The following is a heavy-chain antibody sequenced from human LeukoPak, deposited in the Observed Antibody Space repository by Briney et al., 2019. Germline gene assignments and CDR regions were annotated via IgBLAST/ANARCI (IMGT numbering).Heavy chain of an antibody. V-gene: IGHV4-59*01. CDR1: GVSISSYY. J-gene: IGHJ6*02. D-gene: IGHD5-18*01. Sequence: PSETLSLTCTVSGVSISSYYWSWIRQPPGKGLEWIGYIYYSGSTNYNPSLKSRVTISVDTSKNQFSLKLSSVTAADTAVYYCARDQSGYSYGHYYGMDVWGQGTTVTVSS. CDR3: ARDQSGYSYGHYYGMDV. CDR2: IYYSGST.